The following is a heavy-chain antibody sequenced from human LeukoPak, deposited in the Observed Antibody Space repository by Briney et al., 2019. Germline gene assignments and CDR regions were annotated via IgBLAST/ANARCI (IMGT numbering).Heavy chain of an antibody. CDR2: IWFDGSDK. CDR1: GITFSSYG. J-gene: IGHJ4*02. Sequence: GGSLRLSCAASGITFSSYGMHWVRQAPGKGLEWVTFIWFDGSDKYYADSVKGRFTISRDNSKNTLYLQMNSLRAEDTAVYYCACDYGGNSGVDYWGQGTLVTVSS. CDR3: ACDYGGNSGVDY. V-gene: IGHV3-30*02. D-gene: IGHD4-23*01.